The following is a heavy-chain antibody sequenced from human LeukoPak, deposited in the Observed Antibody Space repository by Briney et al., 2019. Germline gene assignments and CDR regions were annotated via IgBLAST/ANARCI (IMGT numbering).Heavy chain of an antibody. CDR2: IYYSGST. D-gene: IGHD3-22*01. Sequence: PSETLSLTCTVSGGSISCGGYYWSWIRQHPGKGLEWIVYIYYSGSTYYNPSLKSRVTISVDTSKNQFSLKLSSVTAADTAVYYCASRMDSSGYYSLTYYYYGMDVWGQGTTVTVSS. V-gene: IGHV4-31*03. CDR1: GGSISCGGYY. CDR3: ASRMDSSGYYSLTYYYYGMDV. J-gene: IGHJ6*02.